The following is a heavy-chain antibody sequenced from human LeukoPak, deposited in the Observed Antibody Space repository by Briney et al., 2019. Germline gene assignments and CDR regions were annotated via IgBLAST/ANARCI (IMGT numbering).Heavy chain of an antibody. V-gene: IGHV4-34*01. J-gene: IGHJ6*02. Sequence: PSETLSLTCAVYGGSFSGYYWSWIRQPPGKGLEWIGEINHSGSTNYNPSLKSRVTISVDTSKNQFSLKLSSVTAADTAVYYCARSHDYSNYYYYGMDVWGQGTTVTVSS. CDR3: ARSHDYSNYYYYGMDV. CDR1: GGSFSGYY. CDR2: INHSGST. D-gene: IGHD4-11*01.